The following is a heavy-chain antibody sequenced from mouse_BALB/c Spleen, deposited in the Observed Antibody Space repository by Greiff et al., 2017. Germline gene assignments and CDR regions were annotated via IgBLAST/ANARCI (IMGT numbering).Heavy chain of an antibody. CDR3: AKNLGYDDTHYFDY. CDR1: GFSLTSYG. D-gene: IGHD2-14*01. CDR2: IWRGGST. V-gene: IGHV2-5-1*01. Sequence: VQRVESGPSLVQPSQSLSITCTVSGFSLTSYGVHWVRQSPGKGLEWLGVIWRGGSTDYNAAFMSRLSITKDNSKSQVFFKMNSLQADDTAIYYCAKNLGYDDTHYFDYWGQGTTLTVSS. J-gene: IGHJ2*01.